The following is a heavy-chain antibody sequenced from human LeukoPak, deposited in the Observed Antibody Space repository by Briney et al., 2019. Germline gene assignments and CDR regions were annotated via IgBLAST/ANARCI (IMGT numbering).Heavy chain of an antibody. CDR2: IYHSGST. V-gene: IGHV4-38-2*01. CDR3: ARRYGFWSGYGNWFDP. J-gene: IGHJ5*02. Sequence: PSETLSLTCAVSGYSISSGYYWGWIRQPPGKGLEWIGSIYHSGSTYYNPSLKSRVTISVDTSKNQFSLKLGSVTAADTAVCYCARRYGFWSGYGNWFDPWGQGTLVTVSS. D-gene: IGHD3-3*01. CDR1: GYSISSGYY.